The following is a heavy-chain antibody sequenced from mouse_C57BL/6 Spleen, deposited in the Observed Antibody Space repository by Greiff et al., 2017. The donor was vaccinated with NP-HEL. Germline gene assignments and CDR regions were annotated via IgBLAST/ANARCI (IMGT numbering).Heavy chain of an antibody. J-gene: IGHJ3*01. CDR2: IYPGDGDT. V-gene: IGHV1-80*01. Sequence: QVQLQQSGAELVKPGASVKISCKASGYAFSSYWMNWVKQRPGKGLEWIGQIYPGDGDTNYNGKFKGKATLTAEKSSSTAYMQLSSLTSEDSAVYFCARDDYDAWFAYWGQGTLVTVSA. CDR3: ARDDYDAWFAY. CDR1: GYAFSSYW. D-gene: IGHD2-4*01.